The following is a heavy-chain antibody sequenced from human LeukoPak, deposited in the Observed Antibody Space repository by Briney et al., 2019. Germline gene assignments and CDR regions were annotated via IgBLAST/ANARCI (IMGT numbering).Heavy chain of an antibody. Sequence: SETLSLTCAVSGYSISSGDYWGWIRQPPGKGLEWIGSIFNSGSTYYNPSLKSRVTISADTSKRHFSLTLTSVTAADTAVYYCARSVAARLSPNWFDPWGQGTLVTVSS. CDR3: ARSVAARLSPNWFDP. CDR2: IFNSGST. V-gene: IGHV4-38-2*01. J-gene: IGHJ5*02. CDR1: GYSISSGDY. D-gene: IGHD6-6*01.